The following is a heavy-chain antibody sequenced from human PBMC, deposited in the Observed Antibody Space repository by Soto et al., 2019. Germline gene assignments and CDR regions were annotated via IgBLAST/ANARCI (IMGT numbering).Heavy chain of an antibody. CDR2: IYYNGNT. J-gene: IGHJ6*02. CDR3: ARATTVTSSFFYYGLDV. CDR1: GGSISNDYYY. Sequence: PSETLSLTCSVSGGSISNDYYYWTRIRQPPGKGLEWIGHIYYNGNTYYNPSLKSRLTMSLDTSQNQFSLHLTSVIAADSASYFCARATTVTSSFFYYGLDVWGQGTTVTVSS. D-gene: IGHD4-17*01. V-gene: IGHV4-30-4*08.